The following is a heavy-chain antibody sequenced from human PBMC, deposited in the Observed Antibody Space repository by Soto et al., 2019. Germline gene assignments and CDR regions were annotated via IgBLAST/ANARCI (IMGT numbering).Heavy chain of an antibody. V-gene: IGHV3-48*02. J-gene: IGHJ4*02. CDR3: AREGYCIDAHCVEF. D-gene: IGHD2-15*01. Sequence: QLVESGGGLVQPGGSLRLSCAASGFTFSTYSMNWVRQAPGKGLEWISYISSVSSPIYYADSVKGRFTIARDNAKNSLYLQMNNLRDVDTAVYYCAREGYCIDAHCVEFWGQGTLVTVSS. CDR1: GFTFSTYS. CDR2: ISSVSSPI.